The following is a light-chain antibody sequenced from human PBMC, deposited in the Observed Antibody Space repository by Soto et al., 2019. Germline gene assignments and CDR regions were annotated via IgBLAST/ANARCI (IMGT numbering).Light chain of an antibody. J-gene: IGKJ5*01. CDR3: QQYNNWIT. CDR2: AAS. Sequence: EILLTQSPGTLSLSPGERATLACRASQSLRSINLAWYQQKPGQAPRLLIYAASNRATGVPARFSGSGSGTEFTLTISSLQSEDFAVYYCQQYNNWITFGQGTRLEIK. CDR1: QSLRSIN. V-gene: IGKV3-15*01.